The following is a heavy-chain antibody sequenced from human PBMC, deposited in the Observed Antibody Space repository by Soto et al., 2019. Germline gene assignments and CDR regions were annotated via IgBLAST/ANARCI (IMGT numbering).Heavy chain of an antibody. CDR2: ISGSGGST. CDR3: AKDHYYYDSSGYYSNWFDP. D-gene: IGHD3-22*01. Sequence: GGSLRLSCAASGFTFSSYAMSWVRQAPGKGLEWVSAISGSGGSTYYADSVKGRFTISRDNSKNTLYLQMNSLRAEDTAVYYCAKDHYYYDSSGYYSNWFDPWGQGTLVTVS. V-gene: IGHV3-23*01. CDR1: GFTFSSYA. J-gene: IGHJ5*02.